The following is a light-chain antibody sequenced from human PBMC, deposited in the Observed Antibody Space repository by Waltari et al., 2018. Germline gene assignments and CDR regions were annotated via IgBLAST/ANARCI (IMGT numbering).Light chain of an antibody. V-gene: IGKV4-1*01. CDR3: QQYYSTPWT. CDR1: QSVLYRSNNKNY. Sequence: DIVMTQSPDALAVSLGERATINCKSSQSVLYRSNNKNYLAWYQQKPGQPPKLLISWASTRESGVPDRFSGSGSWTDFTLTISSLQAEDVAVYYCQQYYSTPWTFGQGTKVEIK. CDR2: WAS. J-gene: IGKJ1*01.